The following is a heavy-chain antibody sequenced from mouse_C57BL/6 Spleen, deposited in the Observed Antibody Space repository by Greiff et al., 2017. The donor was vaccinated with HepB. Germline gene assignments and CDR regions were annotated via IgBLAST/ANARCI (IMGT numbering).Heavy chain of an antibody. CDR1: GYAFSSYW. CDR2: IYPGDGDT. CDR3: ARWGGSYWYFDV. J-gene: IGHJ1*03. D-gene: IGHD1-1*01. V-gene: IGHV1-80*01. Sequence: QVQLQQSGAELVKPGASVKISCKASGYAFSSYWMNWVKQRPGKGLEWIGQIYPGDGDTNYNGKFKGKATLTADKSSSTAYMQLSSLTSEDPAVYFCARWGGSYWYFDVWGTGTTVTVSS.